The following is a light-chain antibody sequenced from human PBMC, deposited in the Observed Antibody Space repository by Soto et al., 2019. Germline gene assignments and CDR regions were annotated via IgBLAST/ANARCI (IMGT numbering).Light chain of an antibody. CDR1: RTINNF. J-gene: IGKJ2*01. Sequence: DIQMTQSPSSLSASVGDRVTITCRASRTINNFLSWYQQEPGKPPELLIYGASRLQSGVPSRFSGSGSGTDFILTISDLQTEDVAFYFCQESSSTPYIFGQGTKLEVK. CDR2: GAS. CDR3: QESSSTPYI. V-gene: IGKV1-39*01.